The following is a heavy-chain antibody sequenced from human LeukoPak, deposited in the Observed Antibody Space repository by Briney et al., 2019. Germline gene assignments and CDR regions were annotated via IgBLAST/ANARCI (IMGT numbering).Heavy chain of an antibody. CDR2: ISSSTSYI. D-gene: IGHD5-18*01. Sequence: GGTLRLSSAASGFTFSTYSMNWVRQAPGKELEWVSSISSSTSYIYYADSVKGRFTISRDNAKNSLYLQMNSLIAEDTAVYYCARDPREGYSYGIDYYYYMDVWGKGTTVSISS. CDR3: ARDPREGYSYGIDYYYYMDV. J-gene: IGHJ6*03. CDR1: GFTFSTYS. V-gene: IGHV3-21*01.